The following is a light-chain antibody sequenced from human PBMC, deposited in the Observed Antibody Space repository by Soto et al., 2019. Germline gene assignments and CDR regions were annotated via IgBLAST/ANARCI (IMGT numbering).Light chain of an antibody. CDR3: CSYAPPFPFWV. V-gene: IGLV2-11*01. CDR1: NSDIGGYNY. J-gene: IGLJ3*02. CDR2: DVS. Sequence: QSALTQPRSVSGSPGQSVTISCTGTNSDIGGYNYVSWYQQHPGKAPKVMIYDVSRRPSGVPDRFSGSKSGNTASLTISGLPAEDEADYYCCSYAPPFPFWVFGGGTKLTVL.